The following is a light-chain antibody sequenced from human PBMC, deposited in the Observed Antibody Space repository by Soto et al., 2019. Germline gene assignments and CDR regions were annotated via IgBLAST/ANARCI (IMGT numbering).Light chain of an antibody. V-gene: IGKV3-11*01. CDR3: QQRHMWPIT. Sequence: EVVLTKSPVTLSLSPGERATLSCRASQSFRGQLAWYQQKPGQAPRLLIYDAYNRATGIPPRFSGSGSGTDFTLTISSLEPEDSAVYYCQQRHMWPITFVQGTRLEIK. J-gene: IGKJ5*01. CDR1: QSFRGQ. CDR2: DAY.